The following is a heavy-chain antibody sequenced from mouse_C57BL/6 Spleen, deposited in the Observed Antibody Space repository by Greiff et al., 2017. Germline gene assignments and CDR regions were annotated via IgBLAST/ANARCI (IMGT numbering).Heavy chain of an antibody. V-gene: IGHV14-2*01. D-gene: IGHD1-1*01. CDR1: GFNIKDYY. Sequence: VQLQQSGAELVKPGASVKLSCTASGFNIKDYYMHWVKQRTEQGREWIGRIDPEDGETKYAPNFQGKATITADTSSNTAYLQLSSLTSEDTAVYYCARGYYGSLADWGQGTLVTVSA. CDR2: IDPEDGET. J-gene: IGHJ3*01. CDR3: ARGYYGSLAD.